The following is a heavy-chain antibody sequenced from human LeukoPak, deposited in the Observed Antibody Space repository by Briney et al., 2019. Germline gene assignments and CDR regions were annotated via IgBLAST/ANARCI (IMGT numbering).Heavy chain of an antibody. CDR1: GGCIKDYS. CDR3: ARVGDFGDYVDY. D-gene: IGHD4-17*01. J-gene: IGHJ4*02. CDR2: IYESGNT. V-gene: IGHV4-59*01. Sequence: PSETLSLTCTVSGGCIKDYSWSWSRQPPGKRLEWIGYIYESGNTNDNPSLKSRVTMSLDTSKNQFSLKLSSVTAADTAIYYCARVGDFGDYVDYWGQGTLVTVSS.